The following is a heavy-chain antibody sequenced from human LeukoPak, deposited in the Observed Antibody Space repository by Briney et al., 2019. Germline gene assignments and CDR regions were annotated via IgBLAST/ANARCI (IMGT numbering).Heavy chain of an antibody. CDR1: GGSVSSGSYY. V-gene: IGHV4-61*01. Sequence: PSETLSLTCTVSGGSVSSGSYYWSWIRQPPGKGLEWIGYIYYSGSTNYNPSLKSRVTISVDTSKNQFSLKLSSVTAADTAVYYCARGCCSGGSCYSGYWFDPWGQGTLVTVSS. D-gene: IGHD2-15*01. J-gene: IGHJ5*02. CDR2: IYYSGST. CDR3: ARGCCSGGSCYSGYWFDP.